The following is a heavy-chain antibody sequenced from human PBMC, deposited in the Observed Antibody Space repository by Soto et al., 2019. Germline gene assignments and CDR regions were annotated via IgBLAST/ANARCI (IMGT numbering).Heavy chain of an antibody. V-gene: IGHV4-4*02. D-gene: IGHD6-19*01. CDR2: ISHIGSV. CDR3: VRSFGWYAIDY. CDR1: GVSISSNYY. J-gene: IGHJ4*02. Sequence: QVLLQESGPGLVQPSGTLSLSCAVSGVSISSNYYWGWVRQSPGKGLEWLGDISHIGSVNYSPSLMGRVTISMDRSVNQFSLKLNSVTAADTAVYYCVRSFGWYAIDYWGQGTLVIVSS.